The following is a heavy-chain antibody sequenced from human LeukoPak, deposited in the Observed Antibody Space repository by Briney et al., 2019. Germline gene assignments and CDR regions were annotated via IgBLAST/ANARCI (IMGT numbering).Heavy chain of an antibody. Sequence: ASVKVSCKASGYTFTGYYMHWVRQAPGQGLEWMGWINPNSGGTNYAQKFQGRVTMTRDTSISTAYMELSRLRSDDTAVYYCARGSLMDIVVVPIDPWGQGTLVTVSS. V-gene: IGHV1-2*02. J-gene: IGHJ5*02. CDR1: GYTFTGYY. CDR2: INPNSGGT. D-gene: IGHD2-2*03. CDR3: ARGSLMDIVVVPIDP.